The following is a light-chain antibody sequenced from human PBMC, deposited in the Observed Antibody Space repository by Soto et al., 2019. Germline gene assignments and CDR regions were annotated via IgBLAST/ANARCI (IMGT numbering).Light chain of an antibody. CDR1: QSVSSN. CDR2: AVS. Sequence: EIMMTQSPGTLSASPGERATLSCRASQSVSSNLAWYQQKPGQAPRLLIYAVSTRATGIPARFSGSGSGTEFTLTISSLQSEDFAVYYCQQHNKWPLTFGQGTKVEI. CDR3: QQHNKWPLT. V-gene: IGKV3-15*01. J-gene: IGKJ1*01.